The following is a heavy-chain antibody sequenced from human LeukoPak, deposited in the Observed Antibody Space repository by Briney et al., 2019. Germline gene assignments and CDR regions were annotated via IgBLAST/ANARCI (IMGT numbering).Heavy chain of an antibody. Sequence: PSETXSLTCAVYGESFSGYYWGWLRQPPGKGVEGIGEIGHSGRVNYNPCLKNRRTISVDTSKNHFSLNLKSVTAADTAVYYCAGAEGDYPVHWGRGTLVTVSS. J-gene: IGHJ4*02. V-gene: IGHV4-34*01. CDR2: IGHSGRV. CDR3: AGAEGDYPVH. D-gene: IGHD4-17*01. CDR1: GESFSGYY.